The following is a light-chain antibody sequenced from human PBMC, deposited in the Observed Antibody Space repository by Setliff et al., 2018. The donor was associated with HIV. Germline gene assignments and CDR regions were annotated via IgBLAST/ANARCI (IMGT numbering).Light chain of an antibody. Sequence: DIQLTQSPSFLSASVGDRVTITCRASQGISSSFAWYQQKAGKAPKLLIYAASTLQSGVPSRFSGSGSGPEFTLTISSLQPEDFATYYCQQLNSYLFTFGPGTKVDIK. CDR2: AAS. CDR3: QQLNSYLFT. CDR1: QGISSS. J-gene: IGKJ3*01. V-gene: IGKV1-9*01.